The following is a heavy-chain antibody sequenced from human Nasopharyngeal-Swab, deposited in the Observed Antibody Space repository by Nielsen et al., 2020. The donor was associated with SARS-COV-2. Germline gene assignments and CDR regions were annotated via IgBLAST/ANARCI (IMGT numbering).Heavy chain of an antibody. Sequence: ASVKVSCKASGYTFTSYDINRVRQATGQGLEWMGWMNPNSGNTGYAQKFQGRVTMTRNTSISTAYMELSSLRSEDTAVYYCARGFVWLGAEMVDYWGQGTLVTVSS. CDR1: GYTFTSYD. D-gene: IGHD6-19*01. V-gene: IGHV1-8*01. CDR3: ARGFVWLGAEMVDY. CDR2: MNPNSGNT. J-gene: IGHJ4*02.